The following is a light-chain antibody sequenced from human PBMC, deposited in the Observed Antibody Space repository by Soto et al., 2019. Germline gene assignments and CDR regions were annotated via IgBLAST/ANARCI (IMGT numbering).Light chain of an antibody. J-gene: IGLJ1*01. Sequence: SVLTQPASVSGSPGQSIAISCTGTSSDVGGYNHVSWYQQPPGKAPKLIIYDVSNRPSGVSDRFSGSKSGNTASLTISGLQAEDEADYYCSSYTSSSTYVFGTGTKVTVL. V-gene: IGLV2-14*01. CDR1: SSDVGGYNH. CDR3: SSYTSSSTYV. CDR2: DVS.